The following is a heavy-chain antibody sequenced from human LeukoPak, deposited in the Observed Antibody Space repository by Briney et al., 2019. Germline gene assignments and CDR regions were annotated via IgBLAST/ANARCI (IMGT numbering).Heavy chain of an antibody. V-gene: IGHV3-53*01. Sequence: PGGSLRLSCAATGLSVSSNFMSWVRQAPGKGLEWVSVIYGGGSTYCADSVKGRFTIFRDTPKNTLYLQMNSLRVEDTAVYYCASWPVGWYGEDSWGQGTLVTVSS. CDR3: ASWPVGWYGEDS. CDR1: GLSVSSNF. J-gene: IGHJ4*02. D-gene: IGHD6-19*01. CDR2: IYGGGST.